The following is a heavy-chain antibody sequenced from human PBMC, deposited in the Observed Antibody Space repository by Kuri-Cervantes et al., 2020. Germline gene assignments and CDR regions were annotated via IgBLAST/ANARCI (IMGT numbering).Heavy chain of an antibody. D-gene: IGHD6-19*01. CDR3: AKGPGGSSSGWYVGID. V-gene: IGHV3-30*18. Sequence: GGSLRLSCAAPGFTFSSYGMHWVRQAPGKGLEWVAVISYDGSNKYYADSVKGRFTISRDNSKNTLYLQMNSLRAEDTAVYYCAKGPGGSSSGWYVGIDWGQGTLVTVSS. CDR1: GFTFSSYG. J-gene: IGHJ4*02. CDR2: ISYDGSNK.